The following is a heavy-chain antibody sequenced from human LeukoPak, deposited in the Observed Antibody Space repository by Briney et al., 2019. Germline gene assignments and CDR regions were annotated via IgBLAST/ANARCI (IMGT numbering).Heavy chain of an antibody. CDR2: ISLTGDT. D-gene: IGHD1-26*01. CDR1: GGSISSTNW. V-gene: IGHV4-4*02. CDR3: SRESGAFSPFGY. J-gene: IGHJ4*02. Sequence: PSETLSLTCGVSGGSISSTNWWSWVRQPPGQGLEWIGEISLTGDTNYNPSPNGRVTMSLDESRNQLSLNLTSVTAADTATYCSRESGAFSPFGYWGQGTLVIVPS.